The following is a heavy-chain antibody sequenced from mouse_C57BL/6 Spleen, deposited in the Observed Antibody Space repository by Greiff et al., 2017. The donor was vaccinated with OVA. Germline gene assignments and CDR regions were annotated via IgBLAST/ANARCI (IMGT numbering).Heavy chain of an antibody. Sequence: QVQLQQPGAELVMPGASVKLSCKASGYTFTSYWMHWVKQRPGQGLEWIGEIDPSDSYTNYNQKFKGKSTLTVDKSSSTAYMQLSSLTSEDAAVYYCARGYYYGSSYHFAYWGQGTLVTVSA. CDR3: ARGYYYGSSYHFAY. J-gene: IGHJ3*01. CDR2: IDPSDSYT. CDR1: GYTFTSYW. D-gene: IGHD1-1*01. V-gene: IGHV1-69*01.